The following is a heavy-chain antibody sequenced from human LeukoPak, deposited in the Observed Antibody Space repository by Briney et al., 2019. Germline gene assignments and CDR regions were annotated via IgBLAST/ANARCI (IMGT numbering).Heavy chain of an antibody. CDR1: GYTFTSYY. J-gene: IGHJ4*02. CDR2: INPSGGST. V-gene: IGHV1-46*01. D-gene: IGHD2-21*02. Sequence: ASVKVSCKASGYTFTSYYMHWVRQAPGRGLEWMGIINPSGGSTSYAQKFQGRVTMTRDTSTSTVYMELSSLRSEDTAVYYCAREVREYCGGDCYYFDYWGQGTLVTVSS. CDR3: AREVREYCGGDCYYFDY.